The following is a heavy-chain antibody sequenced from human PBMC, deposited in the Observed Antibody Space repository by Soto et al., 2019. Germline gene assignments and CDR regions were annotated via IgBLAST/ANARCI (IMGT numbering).Heavy chain of an antibody. V-gene: IGHV3-30-3*01. CDR3: AREWTTLDF. Sequence: VQLVESGGGMVQPGRSLGLSCAASGLTFSSYAMHWVRQAPGKGLEWVALISYDGNSKYYADSVKGRFTISRDNSKNTAYLQMNSPRTEDTAVYYCAREWTTLDFWGQGTLATVSS. CDR1: GLTFSSYA. CDR2: ISYDGNSK. D-gene: IGHD4-17*01. J-gene: IGHJ4*02.